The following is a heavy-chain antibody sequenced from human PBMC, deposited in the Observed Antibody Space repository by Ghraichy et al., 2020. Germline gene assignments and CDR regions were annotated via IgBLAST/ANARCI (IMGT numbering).Heavy chain of an antibody. CDR2: IYYSGST. CDR3: ARLDRGFLRFLEWLSPFDI. J-gene: IGHJ3*02. CDR1: GGSISSSSYY. D-gene: IGHD3-3*01. Sequence: SETLSLTCTVSGGSISSSSYYWGWIRQPPGKGLEWIGSIYYSGSTYYNPSLKSRVTISVDTSKNQFSLKLSSVTAADTAVYYCARLDRGFLRFLEWLSPFDIWGQGTMVTVSS. V-gene: IGHV4-39*01.